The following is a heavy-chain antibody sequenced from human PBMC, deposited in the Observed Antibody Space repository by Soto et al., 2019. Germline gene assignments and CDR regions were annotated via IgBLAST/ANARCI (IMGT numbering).Heavy chain of an antibody. CDR2: ISSNGGST. D-gene: IGHD3-22*01. Sequence: GGSLRLSCSASGFTFSDYAIHWVRQAPGKGLDYVSAISSNGGSTYYADSVKGRFTISRDNSKNTLYLQMSSLRAEDTAVYYCVKATYYYDSSGWYYFDYWGQGTLVTVSS. CDR1: GFTFSDYA. V-gene: IGHV3-64D*06. CDR3: VKATYYYDSSGWYYFDY. J-gene: IGHJ4*02.